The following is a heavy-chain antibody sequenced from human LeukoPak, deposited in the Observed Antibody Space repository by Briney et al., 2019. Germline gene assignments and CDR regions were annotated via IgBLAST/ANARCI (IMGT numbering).Heavy chain of an antibody. CDR1: GFTFSDYD. Sequence: GGSLRLSCAASGFTFSDYDMSWIRQAPGKGLEWVSYMSSSGSTIYYADSVKGRFTISRDNAKNSLYLQMNSLRAEDTAVYYCARYYYDSSGYYYFDYWGQGTLVTVSS. J-gene: IGHJ4*02. D-gene: IGHD3-22*01. CDR2: MSSSGSTI. V-gene: IGHV3-11*01. CDR3: ARYYYDSSGYYYFDY.